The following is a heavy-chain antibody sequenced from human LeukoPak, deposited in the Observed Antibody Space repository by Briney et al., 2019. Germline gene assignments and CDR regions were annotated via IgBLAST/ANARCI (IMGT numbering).Heavy chain of an antibody. CDR3: ARSWSTGGDFDY. D-gene: IGHD1-26*01. J-gene: IGHJ4*02. Sequence: HPGGSLRLSCAASGFTFSSYGMHWVRQAPGKGLEWVAVIWYDGSNKYYADSVKGRFTISRDNAKNSLYLQMNSLRAEDTAVYYCARSWSTGGDFDYWGQGTLVTVSS. CDR2: IWYDGSNK. V-gene: IGHV3-33*03. CDR1: GFTFSSYG.